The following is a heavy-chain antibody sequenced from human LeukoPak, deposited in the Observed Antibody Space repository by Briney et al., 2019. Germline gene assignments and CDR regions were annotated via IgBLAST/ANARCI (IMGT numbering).Heavy chain of an antibody. Sequence: SSETLSLTCTVFGGSISSYYWSWIRQPPGKGLEWIGYIYYSGSTNYNPSLKSRVTISVDTSKNQFSLKLSSVTAADTAVYYCARHVGTTLPQLSMDVWGQGTTVTVSS. V-gene: IGHV4-59*08. CDR2: IYYSGST. D-gene: IGHD6-13*01. J-gene: IGHJ6*02. CDR1: GGSISSYY. CDR3: ARHVGTTLPQLSMDV.